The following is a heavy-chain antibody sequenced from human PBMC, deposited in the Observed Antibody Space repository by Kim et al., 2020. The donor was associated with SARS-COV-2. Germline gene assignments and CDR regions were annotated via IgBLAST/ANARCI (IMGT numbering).Heavy chain of an antibody. Sequence: GGSLRLSCAASGFTFSSYSMNWVRQAPGKGLEWVSSISSSSSYIYYADSVKGRFTISRDNAKNSLYLQMNSLRAEDTAVYYCARAMVGALGEYYYYGMDVWGQGTTVTVSS. J-gene: IGHJ6*02. CDR2: ISSSSSYI. CDR3: ARAMVGALGEYYYYGMDV. CDR1: GFTFSSYS. V-gene: IGHV3-21*01. D-gene: IGHD1-26*01.